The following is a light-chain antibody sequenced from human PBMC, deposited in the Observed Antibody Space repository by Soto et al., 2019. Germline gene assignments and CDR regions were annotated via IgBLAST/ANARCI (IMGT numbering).Light chain of an antibody. J-gene: IGKJ5*01. CDR1: QTINTY. Sequence: DIQMTQSPSSLSASVGDRVTITCRASQTINTYLNWYQQKPGKAPKLLIHAASSLQSGVPSRFSGSGSGTDFTLTIDSLQPEDFATYYCQHSNNFHFTFGQGTRLEIK. CDR3: QHSNNFHFT. V-gene: IGKV1-39*01. CDR2: AAS.